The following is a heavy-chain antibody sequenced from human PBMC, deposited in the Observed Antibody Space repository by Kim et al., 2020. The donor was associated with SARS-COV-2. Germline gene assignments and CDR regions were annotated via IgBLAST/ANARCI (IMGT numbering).Heavy chain of an antibody. CDR1: GGSFSGYY. Sequence: SETLSLTCAVYGGSFSGYYWSWIRQPPGKGLEWIGEINHSGSTNYNPSLKSRVTISVDTSKNQFSLKLSSVTAADTAVYYCARRGWFDPWGQGTLVTVSS. J-gene: IGHJ5*02. V-gene: IGHV4-34*01. CDR2: INHSGST. CDR3: ARRGWFDP.